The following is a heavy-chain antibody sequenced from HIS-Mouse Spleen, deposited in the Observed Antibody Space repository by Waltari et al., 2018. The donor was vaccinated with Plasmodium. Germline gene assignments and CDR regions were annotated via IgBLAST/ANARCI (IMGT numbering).Heavy chain of an antibody. CDR2: MNPNSGNT. J-gene: IGHJ3*02. Sequence: QVQLVQSGAEVKKPGASVKVSCNASGYTFPSYDINWVRQATGKGLEWMGGMNPNSGNTGYAQKFQGRVTMTRNTSRSTAYMELSSLRSEDTAVYYCASHTNLAFDIWGQGTMVTVSS. CDR1: GYTFPSYD. CDR3: ASHTNLAFDI. V-gene: IGHV1-8*01. D-gene: IGHD2-8*01.